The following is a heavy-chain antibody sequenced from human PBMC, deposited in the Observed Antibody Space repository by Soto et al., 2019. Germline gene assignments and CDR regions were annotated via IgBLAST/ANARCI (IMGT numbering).Heavy chain of an antibody. V-gene: IGHV3-7*03. CDR3: ARSHTGDSAFRAFDI. J-gene: IGHJ3*02. Sequence: LVQSGGGLVPPGESLTVSCAPSQFSFSDYWMNWVRQAPGKALEWVANIKKDESETDYVDSVRGRFTIFRDNAKNLLYLQMRRLRVEDTAVYHCARSHTGDSAFRAFDIWGQGTVVTV. CDR2: IKKDESET. CDR1: QFSFSDYW. D-gene: IGHD2-21*02.